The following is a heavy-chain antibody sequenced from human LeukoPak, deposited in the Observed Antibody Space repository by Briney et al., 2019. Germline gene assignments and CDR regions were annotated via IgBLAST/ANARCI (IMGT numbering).Heavy chain of an antibody. J-gene: IGHJ4*02. CDR2: IYYSGST. V-gene: IGHV4-34*01. D-gene: IGHD3-22*01. Sequence: SETLSLTCAVYGGSFSGYYWSWIRQPPGKGLEWIGSIYYSGSTYYNPSLKSRVTISVDTSKNQFSLKLSSVTAADTAVYYCARQRAWGSSGYYPTPTYYFDYWGQGTLVTVSS. CDR1: GGSFSGYY. CDR3: ARQRAWGSSGYYPTPTYYFDY.